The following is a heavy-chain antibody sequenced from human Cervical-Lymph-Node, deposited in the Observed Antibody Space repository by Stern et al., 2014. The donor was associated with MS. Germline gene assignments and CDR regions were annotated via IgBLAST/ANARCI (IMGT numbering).Heavy chain of an antibody. CDR1: GYRFTNNW. CDR3: ARRGDGYMGIDY. V-gene: IGHV5-51*03. D-gene: IGHD5-24*01. Sequence: EVQLVESGAEVKKPGESLRISCEVSGYRFTNNWIGWGRQMPGKGLEWMGIIYPGDSETRYSPSFQAQVTILVDKSTTPAYLQWSSLKASDTAIYYCARRGDGYMGIDYWGQGTLVTVSS. J-gene: IGHJ4*02. CDR2: IYPGDSET.